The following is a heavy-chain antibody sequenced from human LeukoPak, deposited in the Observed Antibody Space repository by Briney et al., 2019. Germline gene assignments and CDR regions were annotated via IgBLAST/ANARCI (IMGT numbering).Heavy chain of an antibody. CDR3: ARGPTYHDFWSGYSTAFDF. D-gene: IGHD3-3*01. CDR2: IYRGGST. CDR1: GFTVSSNF. V-gene: IGHV3-53*01. J-gene: IGHJ4*02. Sequence: GGSLRLSCAASGFTVSSNFMSRVRQAPGKGLEWVSVIYRGGSTYYADSVKGRFAISRDNSKNTVYLQMNSLRAEDTAVYYCARGPTYHDFWSGYSTAFDFWGQGTLVTVSS.